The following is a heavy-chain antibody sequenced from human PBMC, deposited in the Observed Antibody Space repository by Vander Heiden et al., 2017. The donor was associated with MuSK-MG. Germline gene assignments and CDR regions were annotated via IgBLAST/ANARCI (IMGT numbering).Heavy chain of an antibody. Sequence: QVQLVESGGGVVQPGRSLSLSCAASGLTPSNYVMQWVRQAPGKGLEWVAVISSDGNSQNYADSVKGRFTISRDISKNTLYLQMSNLLPEDTAVYYCVREGGSSGRGGYFDYWGQGTLVTVSS. D-gene: IGHD6-19*01. CDR3: VREGGSSGRGGYFDY. CDR2: ISSDGNSQ. V-gene: IGHV3-30*04. CDR1: GLTPSNYV. J-gene: IGHJ4*02.